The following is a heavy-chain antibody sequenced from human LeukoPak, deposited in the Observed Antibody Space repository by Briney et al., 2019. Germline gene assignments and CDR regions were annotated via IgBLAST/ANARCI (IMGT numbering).Heavy chain of an antibody. CDR3: AREGPYGDYAFDI. CDR1: GFTFSSYG. V-gene: IGHV3-33*01. Sequence: GGSLRLSCAASGFTFSSYGMHWVRQAPGKGLEWVAVIWYDGSNKHYADSVEGRFTISRDNSKNTLYLQMNSLRAEDTAVYYCAREGPYGDYAFDIWGQGTMVTVSS. CDR2: IWYDGSNK. J-gene: IGHJ3*02. D-gene: IGHD4-17*01.